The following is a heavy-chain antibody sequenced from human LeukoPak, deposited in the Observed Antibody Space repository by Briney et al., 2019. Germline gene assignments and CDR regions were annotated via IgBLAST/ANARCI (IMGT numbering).Heavy chain of an antibody. CDR3: AKERDFWSGRGSYFDY. CDR2: ISGSGGST. D-gene: IGHD3-3*01. Sequence: GGSLRLSCAASEFTFSSYAMSWVRQAPGKGLEWVSTISGSGGSTYYADSVKGQFTISRDNSKNTLYLQMNRLKTEDTAVYYCAKERDFWSGRGSYFDYWGQGTLVPVSS. J-gene: IGHJ4*02. V-gene: IGHV3-23*01. CDR1: EFTFSSYA.